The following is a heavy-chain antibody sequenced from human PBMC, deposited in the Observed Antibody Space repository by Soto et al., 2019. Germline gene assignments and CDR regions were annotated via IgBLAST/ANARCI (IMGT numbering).Heavy chain of an antibody. Sequence: GGSLRLSCAASGFTFSSYGMHWVRQAPGKGLEWVAVISYDGSNKYYADSVKGRFTISRDNSKNTLYLQMNSLRAEETAVYYCAKCSGVGATALNWGRFGFDYYGMDVWGQGTTVTVSS. CDR1: GFTFSSYG. CDR3: AKCSGVGATALNWGRFGFDYYGMDV. CDR2: ISYDGSNK. J-gene: IGHJ6*02. V-gene: IGHV3-30*18. D-gene: IGHD1-26*01.